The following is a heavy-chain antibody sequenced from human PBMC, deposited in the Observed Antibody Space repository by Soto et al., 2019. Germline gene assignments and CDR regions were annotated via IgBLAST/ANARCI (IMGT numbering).Heavy chain of an antibody. CDR3: ARDIVVVPTALGYRMPVDY. D-gene: IGHD2-2*01. CDR2: IIPIFGTA. Sequence: SVKVSCKASGGTFSSYAISWVRQAPGQGLEWMGGIIPIFGTANYAQKFQGRVTITADESTSTAYMELSSLRSEDTAVYYCARDIVVVPTALGYRMPVDYWGKGTLVTVSS. J-gene: IGHJ4*02. CDR1: GGTFSSYA. V-gene: IGHV1-69*13.